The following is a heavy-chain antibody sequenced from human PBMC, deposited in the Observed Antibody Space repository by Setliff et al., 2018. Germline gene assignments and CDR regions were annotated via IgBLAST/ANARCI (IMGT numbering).Heavy chain of an antibody. Sequence: PSETLSLTCTGSGGSISSYYWSWIRQPPGKGLEWIGYIYYSGSTNYNPSLKSRVTISVDTSKNQFSLKLSSVTAADTAVYYCARDGITFGGVIADRGAFDSWGKGTMVTVSS. D-gene: IGHD3-16*02. V-gene: IGHV4-59*12. CDR3: ARDGITFGGVIADRGAFDS. CDR1: GGSISSYY. CDR2: IYYSGST. J-gene: IGHJ3*02.